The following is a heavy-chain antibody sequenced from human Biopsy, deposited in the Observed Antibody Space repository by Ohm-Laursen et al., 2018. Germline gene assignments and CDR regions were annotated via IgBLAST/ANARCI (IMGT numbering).Heavy chain of an antibody. Sequence: SSVKVSCKPSGGSFISYSINWVRQAPGQGLEWMGGIVPFFGTPNYAQMFQGRVTITADTSTSTAYMGLSSLRSDDTAVYYCARGRRLPAAISSYYYAMDVWGQGTTVTVSS. D-gene: IGHD2-2*01. CDR3: ARGRRLPAAISSYYYAMDV. J-gene: IGHJ6*02. V-gene: IGHV1-69*06. CDR1: GGSFISYS. CDR2: IVPFFGTP.